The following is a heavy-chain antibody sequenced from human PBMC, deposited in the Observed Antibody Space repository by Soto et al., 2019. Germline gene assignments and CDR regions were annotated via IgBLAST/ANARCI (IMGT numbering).Heavy chain of an antibody. V-gene: IGHV4-31*03. CDR1: GGSMSSGGYY. CDR3: ARDLRQLVPFYYYGMDD. J-gene: IGHJ6*02. Sequence: VQLQESGPGLVKPSQTLSLTCTVSGGSMSSGGYYWSWIRQHPGKGLEWIGCVYHSGSTYHNPSLKSRVTISIDMAKRQFSLRLSSVTAADTAVYYCARDLRQLVPFYYYGMDDWGQGTTVTVSS. D-gene: IGHD6-13*01. CDR2: VYHSGST.